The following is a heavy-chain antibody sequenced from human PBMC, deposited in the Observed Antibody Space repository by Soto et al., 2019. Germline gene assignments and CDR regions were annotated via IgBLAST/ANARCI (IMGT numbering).Heavy chain of an antibody. J-gene: IGHJ6*02. Sequence: LRLSCAASGFTFGDYAMHWVRQVPGKGLEWVSGFKWNSGDVGYADSVKGRFTISRDNAKNSLYLQMNSLRPEDTAVYYCAKDRSSGSPYYGMDFWGQGTMVTVSS. CDR2: FKWNSGDV. V-gene: IGHV3-9*01. CDR1: GFTFGDYA. CDR3: AKDRSSGSPYYGMDF. D-gene: IGHD3-10*01.